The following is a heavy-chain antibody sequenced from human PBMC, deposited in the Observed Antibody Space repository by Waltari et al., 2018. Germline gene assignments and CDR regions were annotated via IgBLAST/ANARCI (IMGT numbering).Heavy chain of an antibody. D-gene: IGHD6-13*01. CDR3: TRVFAYSSSWYGAFDI. V-gene: IGHV3-74*01. Sequence: EVQLVESGGGLVQPGGSLRLSCAASGFTFSNSWMHWVRQAPGKGLVWVSRINSDGSSTSYADSVKGRFTISRDNAKNTLYLQMNSLRAEDMAVYYCTRVFAYSSSWYGAFDIWGQGTMVTVSS. CDR1: GFTFSNSW. CDR2: INSDGSST. J-gene: IGHJ3*02.